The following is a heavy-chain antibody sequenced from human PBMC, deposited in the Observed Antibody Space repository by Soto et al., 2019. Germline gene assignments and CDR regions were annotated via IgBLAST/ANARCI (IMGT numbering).Heavy chain of an antibody. CDR3: AREQVILGTYGMDV. V-gene: IGHV1-69*08. J-gene: IGHJ6*02. D-gene: IGHD2-15*01. CDR2: IIPIVAIA. Sequence: QVQLVQSGSEVKKPGSSVKVSCKASGGTFSTYTITWVRQAPGQGPELMGRIIPIVAIADYARKFQGRVTITADKSTSTAYMELSSLRSEDTAVYYCAREQVILGTYGMDVWGQGTTVTVSS. CDR1: GGTFSTYT.